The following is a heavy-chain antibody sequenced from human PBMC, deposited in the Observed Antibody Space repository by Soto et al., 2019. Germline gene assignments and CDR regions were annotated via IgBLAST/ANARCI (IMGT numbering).Heavy chain of an antibody. V-gene: IGHV3-74*01. J-gene: IGHJ4*02. CDR2: TNSDGSTT. CDR3: ARGPTGWYGYDS. CDR1: GFSFSSSW. D-gene: IGHD6-19*01. Sequence: EVQLVESGGGLIQPGGSLRLSCAASGFSFSSSWMHWVRQAPGKGLVWVSRTNSDGSTTNYADSVKGRFTISRDNAKNTLYLQMNSLRAEDTAVYYCARGPTGWYGYDSWGQGTLGTVSS.